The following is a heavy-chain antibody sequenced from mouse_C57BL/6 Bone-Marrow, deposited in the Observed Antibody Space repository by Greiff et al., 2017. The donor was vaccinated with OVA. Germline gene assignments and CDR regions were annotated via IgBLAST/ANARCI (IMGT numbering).Heavy chain of an antibody. CDR3: ARRGYSNYERGAMDY. D-gene: IGHD2-5*01. CDR1: EYEFPSHD. J-gene: IGHJ4*01. V-gene: IGHV5-2*01. CDR2: INSDGGST. Sequence: EVKLVESGGGLVQPGESLKLSCESNEYEFPSHDMSWVRKTPEKRLELVAAINSDGGSTYYPDTMERRFIISRDNTKKTLYLQMSSLRSEDTALYYCARRGYSNYERGAMDYWGQGTSVTVSS.